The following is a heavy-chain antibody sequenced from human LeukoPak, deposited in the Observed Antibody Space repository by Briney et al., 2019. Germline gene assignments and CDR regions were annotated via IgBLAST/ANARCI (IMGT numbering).Heavy chain of an antibody. J-gene: IGHJ4*02. CDR3: ARPNWNHESFDY. CDR2: MNPNSGNT. D-gene: IGHD1-14*01. V-gene: IGHV1-8*01. CDR1: GYTFTSYD. Sequence: ASVKVSCKASGYTFTSYDINLVRQATGQGPEWMGWMNPNSGNTGYAQKFQGRVTMTRNTSISTAYMELSSLRSEDTAVYYCARPNWNHESFDYWGQGTLVTVSS.